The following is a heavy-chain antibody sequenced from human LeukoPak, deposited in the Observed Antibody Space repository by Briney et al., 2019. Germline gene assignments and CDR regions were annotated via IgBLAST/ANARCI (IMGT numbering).Heavy chain of an antibody. J-gene: IGHJ5*02. V-gene: IGHV1-18*04. Sequence: ASVKVSCKASGYTFTGYYMHWVRQAPGQGLEWMGWISTYNGNTNYAQNPQGRVTMTTDTSTSTAYMELRSLRSDDTAVYYCARDLGLTTVTKRFDPWGQGTLVTVSS. D-gene: IGHD4-17*01. CDR3: ARDLGLTTVTKRFDP. CDR2: ISTYNGNT. CDR1: GYTFTGYY.